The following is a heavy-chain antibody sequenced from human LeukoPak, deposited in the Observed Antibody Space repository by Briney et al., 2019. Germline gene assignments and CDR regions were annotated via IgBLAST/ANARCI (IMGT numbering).Heavy chain of an antibody. V-gene: IGHV3-53*01. J-gene: IGHJ5*02. D-gene: IGHD3-22*01. Sequence: GGSLRLSCAPSGFTVSSNYMSWVRQAPGKGLEWVSAIYSGGSTYYADSVKGRFTISRDNSKNTLYLQMNSLRAEDTAVYYCARGDRGYYDSSVTWFDPWGQGTLVTVSS. CDR3: ARGDRGYYDSSVTWFDP. CDR2: IYSGGST. CDR1: GFTVSSNY.